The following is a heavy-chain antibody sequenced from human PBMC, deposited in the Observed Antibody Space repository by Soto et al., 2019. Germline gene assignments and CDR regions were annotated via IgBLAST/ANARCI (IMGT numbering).Heavy chain of an antibody. D-gene: IGHD3-3*01. CDR3: ARDSGFWSGSALDY. Sequence: GGSLRLSCAASGFTFSSYSMNWVRQAPGKGLEWVSSISSSSSYIYYADSVKGRFTISRDNAKNSLYLQMNSLRAEDTAVYYCARDSGFWSGSALDYWGQGTLVTVSS. J-gene: IGHJ4*02. CDR2: ISSSSSYI. CDR1: GFTFSSYS. V-gene: IGHV3-21*01.